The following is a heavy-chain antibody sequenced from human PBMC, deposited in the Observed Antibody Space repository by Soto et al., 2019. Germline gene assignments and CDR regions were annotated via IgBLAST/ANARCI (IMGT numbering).Heavy chain of an antibody. CDR3: TSVGATKDYYYGMDV. CDR1: GFTFSGSA. D-gene: IGHD1-26*01. J-gene: IGHJ6*02. CDR2: IRSKANSYAT. Sequence: GGSLRLSCAASGFTFSGSAMHWVRQASGKGLEWVGRIRSKANSYATAYAASVKGRFTISRDDSKNTAYLQMNSLKTEDTAVYYCTSVGATKDYYYGMDVWGQGTTVTVSS. V-gene: IGHV3-73*01.